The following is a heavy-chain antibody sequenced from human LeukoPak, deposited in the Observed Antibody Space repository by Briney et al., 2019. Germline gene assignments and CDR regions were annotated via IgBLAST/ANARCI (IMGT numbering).Heavy chain of an antibody. CDR2: ISWNSGSI. J-gene: IGHJ6*03. D-gene: IGHD5-18*01. CDR1: GFTFDDYA. V-gene: IGHV3-9*03. CDR3: AKGGYSYGSTVGFYMDV. Sequence: GGSLRLSCAASGFTFDDYAMHWVRQAPGKVLEWVSGISWNSGSIGYADSVKGRFTISRDNAKNSLYMQMNSLRAEDMALYYCAKGGYSYGSTVGFYMDVWGKGTTVTVSS.